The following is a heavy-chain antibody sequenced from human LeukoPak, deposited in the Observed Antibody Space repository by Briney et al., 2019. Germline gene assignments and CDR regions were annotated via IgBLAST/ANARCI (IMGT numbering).Heavy chain of an antibody. CDR1: GGSVRSDISH. V-gene: IGHV4-61*01. CDR3: ARAGGVGATPVDY. D-gene: IGHD1-26*01. J-gene: IGHJ4*02. Sequence: PSETLSLTCSVSGGSVRSDISHWSWIRQPPGKGLEWIGYVHYSGSVNYNPSLESRVTMSLDRSKNQFSLELTSVTAADTAVYYCARAGGVGATPVDYWGQGTLVTVSS. CDR2: VHYSGSV.